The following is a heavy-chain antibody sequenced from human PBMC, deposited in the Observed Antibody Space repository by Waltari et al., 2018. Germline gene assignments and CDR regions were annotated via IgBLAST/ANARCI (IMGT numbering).Heavy chain of an antibody. J-gene: IGHJ3*02. D-gene: IGHD3-16*02. V-gene: IGHV4-34*01. Sequence: QVQLQQWGAGLLKPSETLSLTCAFYGGSFSGYYWSWIRQPPGKGLEWIGAINHSGSTKYNPSLKSRITITVETSKSQFSLKLSSVTAAETAVYYCARDRGLRRLSTFEIWGQGTMVTVS. CDR1: GGSFSGYY. CDR3: ARDRGLRRLSTFEI. CDR2: INHSGST.